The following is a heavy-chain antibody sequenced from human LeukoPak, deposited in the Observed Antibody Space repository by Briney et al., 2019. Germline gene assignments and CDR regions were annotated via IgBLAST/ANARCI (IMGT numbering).Heavy chain of an antibody. J-gene: IGHJ4*02. Sequence: SVKVSCKPSGDTVSSHGFGWVRQAPGQGLEWIGGIISAFGVSNYADHFQGRLTITADESTNTLYMELSGLRPEDTAVYYCAREWAGYGRSSFDYWGQGTLVTVSS. D-gene: IGHD2-15*01. CDR2: IISAFGVS. V-gene: IGHV1-69*01. CDR1: GDTVSSHG. CDR3: AREWAGYGRSSFDY.